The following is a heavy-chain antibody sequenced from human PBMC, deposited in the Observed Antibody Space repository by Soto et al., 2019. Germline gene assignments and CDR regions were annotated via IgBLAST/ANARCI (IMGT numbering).Heavy chain of an antibody. J-gene: IGHJ6*02. CDR3: ASSYYYYGMDV. V-gene: IGHV6-1*01. CDR2: TYYRSKWYN. CDR1: GGSISSYY. Sequence: SETLSLTCTVSGGSISSYYWNWIRQSPSRGLEWLGRTYYRSKWYNDYAVSVKSRITINPDTSKNQFSLQLNSVTPEDTAVYYCASSYYYYGMDVWGQGTTVTVSS.